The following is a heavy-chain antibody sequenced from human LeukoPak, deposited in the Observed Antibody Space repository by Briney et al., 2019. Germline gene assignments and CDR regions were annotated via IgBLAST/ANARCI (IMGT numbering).Heavy chain of an antibody. CDR3: ARHSGRIAAAGTDWSDP. CDR2: IYHSGST. V-gene: IGHV4-38-2*01. J-gene: IGHJ5*02. CDR1: GYSISSGYY. Sequence: SETLSLTCAVSGYSISSGYYWGWIRQPPGKGLEWIGSIYHSGSTYYNPSLKSRVTISVDTSKNQFSLKLSSVTAADTAVYYCARHSGRIAAAGTDWSDPWGQGTLVTVSS. D-gene: IGHD6-13*01.